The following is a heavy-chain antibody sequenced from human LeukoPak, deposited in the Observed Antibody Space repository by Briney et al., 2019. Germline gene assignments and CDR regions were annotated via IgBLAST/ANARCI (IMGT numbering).Heavy chain of an antibody. CDR1: GGSISSGDYY. D-gene: IGHD2-2*01. Sequence: SETLSLTCTVSGGSISSGDYYWSWIRQPPGKGLEWIGYIYYSGSTYYNPSLKSRVTISVDTSKNQFSLKLSSVTAADTAVYYCTSGCSSTSCRDYYWGQGTLVTVSS. CDR3: TSGCSSTSCRDYY. J-gene: IGHJ4*02. V-gene: IGHV4-30-4*01. CDR2: IYYSGST.